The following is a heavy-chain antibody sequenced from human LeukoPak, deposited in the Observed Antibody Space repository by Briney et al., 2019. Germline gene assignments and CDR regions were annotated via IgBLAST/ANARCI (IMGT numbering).Heavy chain of an antibody. CDR3: ASARDVVIDY. D-gene: IGHD3-10*02. CDR1: GGSISSGGYY. CDR2: IYHSGST. Sequence: KPSQTLSLTCTVSGGSISSGGYYWSWIRQHPGKGLEWIGYIYHSGSTYYNPSLKSRLTISVDTSKDQVSLKLNSVTAADTAVYYCASARDVVIDYWGQGALVTVSS. V-gene: IGHV4-31*03. J-gene: IGHJ4*02.